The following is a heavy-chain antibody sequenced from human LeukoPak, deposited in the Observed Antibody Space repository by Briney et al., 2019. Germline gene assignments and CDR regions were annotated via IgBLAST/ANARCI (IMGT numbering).Heavy chain of an antibody. CDR3: ARTPGITVAGRFFDY. J-gene: IGHJ4*02. V-gene: IGHV4-4*07. CDR1: GGSINNYY. D-gene: IGHD6-19*01. Sequence: SETLSLTCTVSGGSINNYYWSWIRQPAGKGLEWIGRIYSNGNTDDNPSLKSRVTMSVDTSKNQFSLHLRFVTAADTALYYCARTPGITVAGRFFDYRGQGIQVTVSS. CDR2: IYSNGNT.